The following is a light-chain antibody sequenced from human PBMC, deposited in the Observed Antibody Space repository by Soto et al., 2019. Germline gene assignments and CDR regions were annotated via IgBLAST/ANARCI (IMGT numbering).Light chain of an antibody. Sequence: SYELTQPPSVSVAPGKTARITCGGNNIGSKSVHWYQQKPGQAPVLVIYYDSDRPSGIPERFSGSNSGNTATLTISSVEAGDEADYYCQVWDSSSAHPVFGGGTKLTVL. V-gene: IGLV3-21*04. CDR2: YDS. J-gene: IGLJ3*02. CDR1: NIGSKS. CDR3: QVWDSSSAHPV.